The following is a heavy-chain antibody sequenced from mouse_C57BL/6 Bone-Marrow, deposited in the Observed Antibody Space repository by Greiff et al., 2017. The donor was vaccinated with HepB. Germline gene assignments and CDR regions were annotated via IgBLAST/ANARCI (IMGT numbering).Heavy chain of an antibody. CDR3: TRSAYYINYRLAY. J-gene: IGHJ3*01. D-gene: IGHD2-5*01. CDR2: IYPGNSDT. CDR1: GYTFTSYW. Sequence: VQLQQSGTVLARPGASVKMSCKTSGYTFTSYWMHWVKQRPGQGLEWIGAIYPGNSDTSYNQKFKGKAKLTAVTSASTAYMELSSLTNEYSAVYYCTRSAYYINYRLAYWGQGTLVTVSA. V-gene: IGHV1-5*01.